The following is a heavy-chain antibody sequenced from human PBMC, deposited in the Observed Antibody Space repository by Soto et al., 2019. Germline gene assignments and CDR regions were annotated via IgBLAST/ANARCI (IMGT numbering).Heavy chain of an antibody. Sequence: PGGSLRLSCAASGFTFSRYAMGWVRQAPGKWLEWVSVISGSGGNIHYVDSVKGRFTISRDNSKNTLYLQMNSLRPEDTAVYNCATQDFRGTTGTTWGQGXLVTVYS. CDR2: ISGSGGNI. J-gene: IGHJ4*02. D-gene: IGHD1-1*01. V-gene: IGHV3-23*01. CDR3: ATQDFRGTTGTT. CDR1: GFTFSRYA.